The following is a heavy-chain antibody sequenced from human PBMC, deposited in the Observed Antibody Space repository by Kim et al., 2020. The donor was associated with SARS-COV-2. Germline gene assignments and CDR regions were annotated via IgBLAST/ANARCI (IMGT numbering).Heavy chain of an antibody. CDR3: AKDRRKAYDYVWGSYRSYYYYGMDV. CDR2: ISYDGSNK. J-gene: IGHJ6*02. Sequence: RGSLRLSCAASGFTFSSYGMHWVRQAPGKGLEWVAVISYDGSNKYYADSVKGRFTISRDNSKNTLYLQMNSLRAEDTAVYYCAKDRRKAYDYVWGSYRSYYYYGMDVWGQGTTVTVSS. V-gene: IGHV3-30*18. D-gene: IGHD3-16*02. CDR1: GFTFSSYG.